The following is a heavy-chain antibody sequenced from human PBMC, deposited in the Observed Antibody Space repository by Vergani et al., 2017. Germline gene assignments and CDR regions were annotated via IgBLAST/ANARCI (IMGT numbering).Heavy chain of an antibody. CDR2: IKNTGDST. V-gene: IGHV3-23*01. CDR3: AKVRPFLGGSYFSSALDY. J-gene: IGHJ4*02. Sequence: EVQLLQSEGAVVQPGGSLRLSCVASGFTFSSHAMSWVRQGHGQGLEWVSSIKNTGDSTHYADSVKGRFTISRDNSKNTLYLQMNSLRVEDTAVYYCAKVRPFLGGSYFSSALDYWGQGTLVTVSS. D-gene: IGHD1-26*01. CDR1: GFTFSSHA.